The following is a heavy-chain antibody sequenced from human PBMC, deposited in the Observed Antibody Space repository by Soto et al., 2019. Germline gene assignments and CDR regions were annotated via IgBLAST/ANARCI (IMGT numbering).Heavy chain of an antibody. Sequence: QVQLQESGPGLVKPSETLSLTCTVSGGSISSYYWSWIRQPPGKGLEWIGYIYYSGSTTDNPSIKSRVTISVDTSKNPFSRKLSSVTAADTAVYYCARAKAPLYSSSWYWFDPWGQGTRVPVSS. CDR1: GGSISSYY. CDR2: IYYSGST. J-gene: IGHJ5*02. V-gene: IGHV4-59*08. CDR3: ARAKAPLYSSSWYWFDP. D-gene: IGHD6-13*01.